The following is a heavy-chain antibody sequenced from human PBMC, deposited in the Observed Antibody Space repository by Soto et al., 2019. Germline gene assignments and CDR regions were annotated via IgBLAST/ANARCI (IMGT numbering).Heavy chain of an antibody. J-gene: IGHJ2*01. Sequence: SETLSLTCAVYGGSFSGYYWSWIRQPPGKGLEWIGEINHSGSTNYNPSLKSRVTISVDTSKNQFSLKLSSVTAADTAVYYCARGSIYLVVAARPYWYFDLWGRGTLVTVSS. D-gene: IGHD2-15*01. V-gene: IGHV4-34*01. CDR3: ARGSIYLVVAARPYWYFDL. CDR2: INHSGST. CDR1: GGSFSGYY.